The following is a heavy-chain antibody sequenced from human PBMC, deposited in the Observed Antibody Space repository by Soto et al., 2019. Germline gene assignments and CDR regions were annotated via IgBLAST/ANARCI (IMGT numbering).Heavy chain of an antibody. CDR1: GFTFSDHF. CDR3: FRGYNSCDS. V-gene: IGHV3-72*01. D-gene: IGHD1-20*01. J-gene: IGHJ4*02. Sequence: EVHLVESGGGLVQPGGSLRLSCVASGFTFSDHFMDWVRQAPGKGLEWVARSRNRANSNTTEYPASVKGRFSISRDNSKNALYLQMNSLQTDDTAVYYCFRGYNSCDSWGQGSLVTVSS. CDR2: SRNRANSNTT.